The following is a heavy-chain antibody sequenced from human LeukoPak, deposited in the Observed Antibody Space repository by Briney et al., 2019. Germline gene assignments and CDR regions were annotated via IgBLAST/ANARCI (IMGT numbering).Heavy chain of an antibody. V-gene: IGHV3-23*01. J-gene: IGHJ5*02. CDR2: ISGSGGST. CDR1: GFTFSNYA. Sequence: GGSLRPSCAASGFTFSNYAMSWVRQAPGKGLEWVSTISGSGGSTYYADSVKGRFTISRDNSKNTLYLQTNSVRAEDTAVYYCAKSQGSTTWYVWFDPWGQGTLVTVSS. CDR3: AKSQGSTTWYVWFDP. D-gene: IGHD2-2*01.